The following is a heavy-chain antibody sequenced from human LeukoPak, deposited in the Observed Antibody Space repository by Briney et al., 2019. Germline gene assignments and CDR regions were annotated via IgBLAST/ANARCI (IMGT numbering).Heavy chain of an antibody. CDR2: ISGSGGST. CDR1: GFTFSSYW. D-gene: IGHD2-2*01. CDR3: AKFEDIVVVPAAIAFDI. V-gene: IGHV3-23*01. Sequence: PGGSLRLSCAASGFTFSSYWMHWVRQAPGKGLVWVSAISGSGGSTYYADSVKGRFTISRDNSKNTLYLQMNSLRAEDTAVYYCAKFEDIVVVPAAIAFDIWGQGTMVTVSS. J-gene: IGHJ3*02.